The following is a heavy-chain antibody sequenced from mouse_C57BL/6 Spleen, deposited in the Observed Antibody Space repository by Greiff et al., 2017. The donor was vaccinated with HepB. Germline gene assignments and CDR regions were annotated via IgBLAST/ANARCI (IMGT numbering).Heavy chain of an antibody. CDR3: TSEGIYYGNYDWYFDV. Sequence: EVKLLESGEGLVKPGGSLKLSCAASGFTFSSYAMSWVRQTPEKRLEWVAYISSGGDYIYYADTVKGRFTISRDNARNTLYLQMSSLKSEDTAMYYCTSEGIYYGNYDWYFDVWGTGTTVTVSS. J-gene: IGHJ1*03. V-gene: IGHV5-9-1*02. D-gene: IGHD2-1*01. CDR1: GFTFSSYA. CDR2: ISSGGDYI.